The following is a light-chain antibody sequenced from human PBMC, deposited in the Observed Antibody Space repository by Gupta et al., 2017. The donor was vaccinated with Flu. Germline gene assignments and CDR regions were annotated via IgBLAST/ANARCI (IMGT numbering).Light chain of an antibody. CDR2: DDS. J-gene: IGLJ2*01. CDR3: QVWDSSSDHVV. CDR1: NIGIKS. Sequence: SYVLTQPPSVSVAPGQTARIPCGGNNIGIKSVHWCQQKPGQAPVLVVYDDSDRPSGTPERFSGSNSGNTATLTISRVEAGDEADYYCQVWDSSSDHVVFGGGTKLTVL. V-gene: IGLV3-21*02.